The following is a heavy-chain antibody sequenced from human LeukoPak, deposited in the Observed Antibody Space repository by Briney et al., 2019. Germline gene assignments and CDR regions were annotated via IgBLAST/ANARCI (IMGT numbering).Heavy chain of an antibody. CDR1: GGTFSSYA. D-gene: IGHD2-21*01. CDR3: ARLRDGLGNYYYYMDV. V-gene: IGHV1-69*13. Sequence: SVKVSCKASGGTFSSYAISWVRQAPGQGLEWMGGIIPIFGTANYAQKFQGRVTITADESTSTAYMELSSLRSEDTAVYYCARLRDGLGNYYYYMDVWGKGTTVTVSS. CDR2: IIPIFGTA. J-gene: IGHJ6*03.